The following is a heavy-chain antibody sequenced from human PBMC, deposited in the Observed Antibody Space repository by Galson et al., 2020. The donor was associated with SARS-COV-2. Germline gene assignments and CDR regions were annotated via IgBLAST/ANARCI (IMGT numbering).Heavy chain of an antibody. CDR2: ISAYNGNT. CDR3: AREGVGYCSSTSCYKAFDI. J-gene: IGHJ3*02. Sequence: ASAKVSCKASGYTFTSYGISWVRQAPGQGLEWMGWISAYNGNTNYAQKLQGRVTMTTDTSTSTAYMELRSLRSDDTAVYYCAREGVGYCSSTSCYKAFDIWGQGTMVTVSS. CDR1: GYTFTSYG. D-gene: IGHD2-2*02. V-gene: IGHV1-18*04.